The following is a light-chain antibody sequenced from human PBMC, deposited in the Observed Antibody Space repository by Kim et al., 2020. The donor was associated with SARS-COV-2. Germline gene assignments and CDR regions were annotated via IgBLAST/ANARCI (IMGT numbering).Light chain of an antibody. V-gene: IGKV3-20*01. CDR3: QQYGTSPYT. CDR1: QGLANYH. CDR2: GTS. J-gene: IGKJ2*01. Sequence: SPGDRATLTCRASQGLANYHLSSFQQQPDQAPRLLVYGTSSRATGIPHRFSGGWSGAASTLTISRLEPDDFAKYYHQQYGTSPYTFGQVTKLEI.